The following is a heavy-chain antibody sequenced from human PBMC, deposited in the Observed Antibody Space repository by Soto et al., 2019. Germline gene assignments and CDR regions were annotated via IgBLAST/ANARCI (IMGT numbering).Heavy chain of an antibody. J-gene: IGHJ4*02. CDR2: IKQDGSEK. CDR1: GFTFSSYW. D-gene: IGHD1-1*01. Sequence: GGSLRLSCAASGFTFSSYWISWVRQAPGEGLEWVANIKQDGSEKYYTDSVKGRFTISRDNSKNTLFLQMNSPRPEDTAVYYCAKDKGVFNWATSYFDYWGQGALVTVSS. CDR3: AKDKGVFNWATSYFDY. V-gene: IGHV3-7*01.